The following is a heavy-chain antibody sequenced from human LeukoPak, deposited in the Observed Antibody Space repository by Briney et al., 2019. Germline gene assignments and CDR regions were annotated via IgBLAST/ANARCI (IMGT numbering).Heavy chain of an antibody. CDR3: ARAGDGYNSIEDYFDY. J-gene: IGHJ4*02. V-gene: IGHV1-46*04. Sequence: ASVKVSCKSSGYTFTSYYMHWVRQPRGQGLEWMGIINPSGGSTSYAQKLQGRVTMSRDMSTSTVYIEMSSLRSEDSAVYYCARAGDGYNSIEDYFDYWGQRTLVTVSS. D-gene: IGHD5-24*01. CDR1: GYTFTSYY. CDR2: INPSGGST.